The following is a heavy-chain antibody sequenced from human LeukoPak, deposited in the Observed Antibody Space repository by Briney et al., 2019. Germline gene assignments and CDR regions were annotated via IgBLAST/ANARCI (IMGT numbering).Heavy chain of an antibody. Sequence: GGSLRLSCAASGSTFNSYTMTWVRQAPGKGLEWVSTISGSGSSTYYADSVKGRFTISRDNSKSTLYLQMNSLRAEDTAVYYCARASFCSGGLCYYYYWGQGTLVTVAS. V-gene: IGHV3-23*01. CDR1: GSTFNSYT. D-gene: IGHD2-15*01. J-gene: IGHJ4*02. CDR3: ARASFCSGGLCYYYY. CDR2: ISGSGSST.